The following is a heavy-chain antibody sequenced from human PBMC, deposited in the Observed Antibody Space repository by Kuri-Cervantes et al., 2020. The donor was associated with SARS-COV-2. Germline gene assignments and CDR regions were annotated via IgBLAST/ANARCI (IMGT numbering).Heavy chain of an antibody. CDR2: IYYSGST. CDR3: ARQGTGYYGSGSYYYYYYGMDV. CDR1: GGSISSSSYY. J-gene: IGHJ6*02. D-gene: IGHD3-10*01. V-gene: IGHV4-39*01. Sequence: SETLSLTCTVSGGSISSSSYYWGWIRQPPGKGPEWIGSIYYSGSTYYNPSLKSRVTISVDTSKNQFSLKLSSVTAADTAVYYCARQGTGYYGSGSYYYYYYGMDVWGQGTTVTVSS.